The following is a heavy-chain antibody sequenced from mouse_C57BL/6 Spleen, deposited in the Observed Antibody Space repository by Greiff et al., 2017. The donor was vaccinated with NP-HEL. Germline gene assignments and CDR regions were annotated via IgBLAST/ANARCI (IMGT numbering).Heavy chain of an antibody. CDR3: ASNDGYYGPFAY. J-gene: IGHJ3*01. V-gene: IGHV3-6*01. CDR2: ISYDGSN. Sequence: EVQRVESGPGLVKPSQSLSLTCSVTGYSITSGYYWNWIRQFPGNKLEWMGYISYDGSNNYNPSLKNRISITRDTSKNQFFLKLNSVTTEDTATYYCASNDGYYGPFAYWGQGTLVTVSA. CDR1: GYSITSGYY. D-gene: IGHD2-3*01.